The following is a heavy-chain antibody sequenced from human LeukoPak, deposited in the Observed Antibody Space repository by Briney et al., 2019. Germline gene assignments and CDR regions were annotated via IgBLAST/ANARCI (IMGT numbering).Heavy chain of an antibody. D-gene: IGHD3-10*01. V-gene: IGHV3-21*01. CDR3: ARGVGTGAFDI. Sequence: GGSLRLSCAASGFTFSSYSMNWVRQAPGKGLEWVSSISSSSSYIYYADSVKGRFTISRDNAKDSLYLQMNSLRAEDTAVCYCARGVGTGAFDIWGQGTMVTVSS. CDR1: GFTFSSYS. CDR2: ISSSSSYI. J-gene: IGHJ3*02.